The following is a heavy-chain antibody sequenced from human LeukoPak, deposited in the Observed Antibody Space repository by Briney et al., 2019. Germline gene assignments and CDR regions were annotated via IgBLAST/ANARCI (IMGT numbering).Heavy chain of an antibody. V-gene: IGHV3-23*01. CDR1: GFTFSSFF. CDR3: AKLWGRLYGSGSLFDY. D-gene: IGHD3-10*01. Sequence: PGGSLRLSCAASGFTFSSFFMTWVRQAPGKGLEWVSSITGSSGTTSYADSVKGRFTISRDNSKNTLYLQMNSLRAEDTAVYYCAKLWGRLYGSGSLFDYWGQGTLVTVSS. J-gene: IGHJ4*02. CDR2: ITGSSGTT.